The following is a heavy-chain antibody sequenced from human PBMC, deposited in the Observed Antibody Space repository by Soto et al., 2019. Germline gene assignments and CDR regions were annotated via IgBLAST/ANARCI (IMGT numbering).Heavy chain of an antibody. D-gene: IGHD3-22*01. Sequence: PGGSLRLSCAASGFTFSSYSMNWVRQAPGKGLEWVSSISNSSSYIYYADSVKGRFTISRDNAKNSLYLQMNSLRAEDTAVYYCARVGPYYYDSSGYYSYFDYWGQGTLVTVSS. CDR3: ARVGPYYYDSSGYYSYFDY. V-gene: IGHV3-21*01. J-gene: IGHJ4*02. CDR2: ISNSSSYI. CDR1: GFTFSSYS.